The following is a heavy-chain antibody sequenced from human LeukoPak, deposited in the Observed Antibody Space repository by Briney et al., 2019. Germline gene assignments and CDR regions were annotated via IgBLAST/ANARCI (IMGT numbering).Heavy chain of an antibody. CDR1: GFTFSSYW. Sequence: GGSLRLSCAASGFTFSSYWMSWVRQAPGKRLEWVANIKQDGSEKYYVDSVKGRFTTSRDNAKNSLYLQMNSLRAEDTAVYYCAGVGFWSGYYRLDTWFDPWGQGTLVTVSS. CDR3: AGVGFWSGYYRLDTWFDP. CDR2: IKQDGSEK. D-gene: IGHD3-3*01. V-gene: IGHV3-7*01. J-gene: IGHJ5*02.